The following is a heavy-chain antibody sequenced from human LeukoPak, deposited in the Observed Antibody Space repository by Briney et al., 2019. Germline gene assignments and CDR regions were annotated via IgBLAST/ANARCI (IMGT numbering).Heavy chain of an antibody. CDR3: ARDQGYYDSSGYTFGY. V-gene: IGHV3-74*01. Sequence: GGSPRLSCAASGFSFSTSWMHWFRHGPGRGLVWVSRITSDGRTTIYADSVKGRFSISRDNAKNSLYLQMNSLRAEDTAVYYCARDQGYYDSSGYTFGYWGQGTLVTVSS. CDR2: ITSDGRTT. J-gene: IGHJ4*02. D-gene: IGHD3-22*01. CDR1: GFSFSTSW.